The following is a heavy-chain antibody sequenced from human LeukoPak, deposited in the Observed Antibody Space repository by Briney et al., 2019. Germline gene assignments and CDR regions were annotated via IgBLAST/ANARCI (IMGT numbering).Heavy chain of an antibody. CDR2: INPNGGGT. CDR1: GYTFTDYY. J-gene: IGHJ4*02. D-gene: IGHD6-19*01. CDR3: ARENNSGWYRKAAFDY. Sequence: ASVKVSRKSSGYTFTDYYMHWVRQAPGQGLEWMGWINPNGGGTNYAQSFQGRVAMTRDTPIGTAYMELSSLISDDTAIYYCARENNSGWYRKAAFDYWGQGTLVTVTS. V-gene: IGHV1-2*02.